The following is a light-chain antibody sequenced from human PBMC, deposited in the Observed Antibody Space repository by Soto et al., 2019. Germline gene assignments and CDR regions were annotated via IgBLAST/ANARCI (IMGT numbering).Light chain of an antibody. Sequence: EIVLTQSPATLSLSPGERATLSCRASQSVSRYLVWYQQKPGQAPRLLISDASNRATGIPARFSGSGSGTDLPLTISSLEPEDFAVYYCQQRANCPITFGQGTRLEIK. J-gene: IGKJ5*01. CDR3: QQRANCPIT. CDR1: QSVSRY. CDR2: DAS. V-gene: IGKV3-11*01.